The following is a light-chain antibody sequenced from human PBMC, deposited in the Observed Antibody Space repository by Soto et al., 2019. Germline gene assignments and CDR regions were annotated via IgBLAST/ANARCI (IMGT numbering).Light chain of an antibody. J-gene: IGKJ4*01. CDR2: GAS. Sequence: EIVLTQSPGTLSLSPGERATLSCRASQSVSSSYLAWYQQKPGQAPRLLIYGASSRATGIPDRFSGSGSGTAFTLTISRLEPEDVAVYYCQQYGSSPPLTVDGGTKVEIK. V-gene: IGKV3-20*01. CDR3: QQYGSSPPLT. CDR1: QSVSSSY.